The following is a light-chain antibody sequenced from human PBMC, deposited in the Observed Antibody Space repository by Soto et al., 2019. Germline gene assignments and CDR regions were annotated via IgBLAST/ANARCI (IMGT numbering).Light chain of an antibody. J-gene: IGKJ1*01. CDR1: QSVSSD. CDR2: GAS. V-gene: IGKV3-15*01. CDR3: QQYKNGPET. Sequence: IAQSAASVDVSPRGIANIYGRASQSVSSDLAWYQQKPGQAPRLLIYGASTRATGIPARFSGSGSGTEFTLSISSLQSEDFTVYYCQQYKNGPETFGEGTKL.